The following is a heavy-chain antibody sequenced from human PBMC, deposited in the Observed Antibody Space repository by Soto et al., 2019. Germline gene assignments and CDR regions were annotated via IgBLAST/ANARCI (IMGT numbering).Heavy chain of an antibody. V-gene: IGHV3-73*02. CDR2: IRSKTHNYAT. J-gene: IGHJ4*02. Sequence: EVQLVESGGGLVQRGESLKLSCAASGFTLSGSAVHWVRQASGKGLEWVGRIRSKTHNYATDYIASVKGRFTMSRDDSNNTAYLQMNGLKTDDTAVYYCTRSGGSYSFGYWGQGTLVTVSS. D-gene: IGHD1-26*01. CDR1: GFTLSGSA. CDR3: TRSGGSYSFGY.